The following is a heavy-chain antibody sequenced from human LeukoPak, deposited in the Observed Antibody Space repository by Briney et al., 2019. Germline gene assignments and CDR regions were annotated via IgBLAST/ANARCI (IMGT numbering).Heavy chain of an antibody. CDR1: GYTLTELS. CDR3: ATGYDYVWGSYRRLFDY. V-gene: IGHV1-24*01. Sequence: ASVTVSCKVSGYTLTELSMHWVRQAPGKGLEWMGGFDPEDGETIYAQKFQGRVTMTEDTSTDTAYMELSSLRSEDTAVYYCATGYDYVWGSYRRLFDYWGQGTLVTVSS. D-gene: IGHD3-16*02. J-gene: IGHJ4*02. CDR2: FDPEDGET.